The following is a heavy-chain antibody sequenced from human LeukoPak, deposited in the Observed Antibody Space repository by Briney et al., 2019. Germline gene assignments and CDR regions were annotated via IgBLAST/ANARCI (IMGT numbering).Heavy chain of an antibody. CDR3: ASGYDILTLDY. Sequence: HPGGSLRVSCAASGLTFSSYAMHWVRQAPGKGLEWVAVISYDGSNKYYADSVKGRFTISRDNSKNTLYLQMNSLRAEDTAVYYCASGYDILTLDYWGQGTLVTVSS. V-gene: IGHV3-30-3*01. CDR2: ISYDGSNK. D-gene: IGHD3-9*01. J-gene: IGHJ4*02. CDR1: GLTFSSYA.